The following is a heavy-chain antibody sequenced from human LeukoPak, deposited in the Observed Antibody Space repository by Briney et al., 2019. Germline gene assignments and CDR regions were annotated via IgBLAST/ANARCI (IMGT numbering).Heavy chain of an antibody. D-gene: IGHD7-27*01. Sequence: PGGSLRLSCAASGFIFSSYSMNWVRQAPGKGLEWVSYISLTNNIYYSDSVRGRFTVSRDNAQNSLYLQMNSLRDEDTAVYYCARDHNWGFDYWGRGTLVAVSS. CDR2: ISLTNNI. CDR3: ARDHNWGFDY. V-gene: IGHV3-48*02. J-gene: IGHJ4*02. CDR1: GFIFSSYS.